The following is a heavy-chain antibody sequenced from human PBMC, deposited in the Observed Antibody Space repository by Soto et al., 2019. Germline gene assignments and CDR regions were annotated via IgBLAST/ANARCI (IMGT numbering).Heavy chain of an antibody. V-gene: IGHV4-59*01. CDR2: IYFNEST. CDR3: ARDHKEAFDI. CDR1: GGSISSYF. Sequence: XETLSLPYTVSGGSISSYFLNWIRQAPGKGLEWIGYIYFNESTNYNPSLKSRVTISLDTSKSLFSLKLNSVTAADTAVYYCARDHKEAFDIWGQGTLVTVSS. J-gene: IGHJ3*02.